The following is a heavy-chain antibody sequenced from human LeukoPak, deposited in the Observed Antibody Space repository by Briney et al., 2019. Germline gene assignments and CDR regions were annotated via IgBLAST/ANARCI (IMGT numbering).Heavy chain of an antibody. CDR1: GYTCTGYY. J-gene: IGHJ2*01. V-gene: IGHV1-2*06. Sequence: GASVKVSCKASGYTCTGYYMHWVRQAPGQGLEWMGRINPNSGGTNYAQKFQGRVTMTRDTSISTAYMELSRLRSDDTAVYYCARVSGETRRYFDLWGRGTLVTVSS. D-gene: IGHD1-14*01. CDR3: ARVSGETRRYFDL. CDR2: INPNSGGT.